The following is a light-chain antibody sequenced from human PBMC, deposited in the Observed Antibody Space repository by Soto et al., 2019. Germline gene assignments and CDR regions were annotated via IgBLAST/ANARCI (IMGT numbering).Light chain of an antibody. Sequence: QSALTQPASVSGSPGQSITISCTGTSSDVGSYNLVSWYQQHPGKAPKLTIYEGSKRPSGVSNRFSGSKSGNTASLTISGLQAEDEADYYCCSYAGSSTLVFGTGTKLTVL. CDR3: CSYAGSSTLV. CDR2: EGS. J-gene: IGLJ1*01. V-gene: IGLV2-23*01. CDR1: SSDVGSYNL.